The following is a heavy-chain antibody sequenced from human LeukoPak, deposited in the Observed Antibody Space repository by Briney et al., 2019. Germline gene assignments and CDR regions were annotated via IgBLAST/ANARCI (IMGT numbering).Heavy chain of an antibody. D-gene: IGHD6-13*01. CDR1: GGSISSYY. CDR2: IYYSGST. J-gene: IGHJ4*02. V-gene: IGHV4-59*08. Sequence: SETLSLTCTVSGGSISSYYGSWIRQPPGKGLEWIGYIYYSGSTNYNPSLKSRVTISVDTSKNQFSLKLSSVTAADTAVYYCASLSKTRYSSSWYVDYWGQGTLVTVSS. CDR3: ASLSKTRYSSSWYVDY.